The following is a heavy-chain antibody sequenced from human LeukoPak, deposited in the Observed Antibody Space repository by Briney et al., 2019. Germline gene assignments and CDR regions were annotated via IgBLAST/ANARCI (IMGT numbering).Heavy chain of an antibody. Sequence: GGSLRLSCAVSGFTFSNVWMSWVRQAPGKGLEWVSAISGSGGSSYYADSVKGRFTISRDSSKNTVYLQMNSLRSEDTAVYYCAHGKGYLEYWGQGTLVTVSS. J-gene: IGHJ4*02. CDR1: GFTFSNVW. D-gene: IGHD2/OR15-2a*01. CDR2: ISGSGGSS. V-gene: IGHV3-23*01. CDR3: AHGKGYLEY.